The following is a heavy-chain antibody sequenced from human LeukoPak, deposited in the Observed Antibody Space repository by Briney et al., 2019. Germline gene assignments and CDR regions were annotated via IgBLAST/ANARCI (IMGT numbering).Heavy chain of an antibody. D-gene: IGHD2-21*01. CDR1: GGTFSSYA. CDR3: ARELVRGLSQYYFDY. J-gene: IGHJ4*02. V-gene: IGHV1-69*13. CDR2: IIPIFGTA. Sequence: SVKVSCKASGGTFSSYAISWVRQAPGQGLEWMGGIIPIFGTANYAQKFQGRVTITADESTSTAYMELSSLRSEDTAVYYCARELVRGLSQYYFDYWGQGTLVTVSS.